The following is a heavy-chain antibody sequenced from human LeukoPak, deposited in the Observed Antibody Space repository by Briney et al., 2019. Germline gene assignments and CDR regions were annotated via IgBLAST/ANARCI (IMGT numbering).Heavy chain of an antibody. CDR3: ARGLIVVVTALEAFDI. CDR1: GGSFSGYY. J-gene: IGHJ3*02. Sequence: SETLSLTCAVYGGSFSGYYRSWIRQPPGKGLEWIGEINHSGSTNYNPSLKSRVTISVDTSKNQFSLKLSSVTAADTAVYYCARGLIVVVTALEAFDIWGQGTMVTVSS. V-gene: IGHV4-34*01. D-gene: IGHD2-21*02. CDR2: INHSGST.